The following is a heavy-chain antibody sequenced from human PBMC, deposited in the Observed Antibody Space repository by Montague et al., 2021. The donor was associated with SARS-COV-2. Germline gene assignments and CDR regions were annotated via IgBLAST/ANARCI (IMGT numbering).Heavy chain of an antibody. CDR1: GFSLSTSGMC. V-gene: IGHV2-70*01. Sequence: PALVKPTQTLTLTCTFSGFSLSTSGMCVSWIRQPPGKALEWLAXXXWXXXKYXSTSQKTRLTISKDTSKNQVVLTMTNMDPVDTATYYCARIPVSGTAMDQYYYYYGMDVWGQETTVTVSS. J-gene: IGHJ6*02. D-gene: IGHD5-18*01. CDR2: XXWXXXK. CDR3: ARIPVSGTAMDQYYYYYGMDV.